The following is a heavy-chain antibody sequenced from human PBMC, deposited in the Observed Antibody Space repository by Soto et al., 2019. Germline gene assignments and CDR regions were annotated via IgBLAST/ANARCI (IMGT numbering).Heavy chain of an antibody. J-gene: IGHJ6*02. D-gene: IGHD5-18*01. V-gene: IGHV3-30*18. Sequence: GGSLRLSCAASGFTFSSYGMHWVRQAPGKGLEWVAVISYDGSNKYYADSVKGRLTISRDNSKNTLYLQMNSLRAEDTAVYYCAKAGVGLGYSYGRTLDLYYYYGMDVWGQGTTVTAP. CDR3: AKAGVGLGYSYGRTLDLYYYYGMDV. CDR2: ISYDGSNK. CDR1: GFTFSSYG.